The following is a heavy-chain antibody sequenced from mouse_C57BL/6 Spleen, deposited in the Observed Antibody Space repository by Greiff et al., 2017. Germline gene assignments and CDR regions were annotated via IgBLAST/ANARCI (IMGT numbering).Heavy chain of an antibody. J-gene: IGHJ2*01. D-gene: IGHD2-5*01. V-gene: IGHV1-80*01. CDR3: ARAYSNYDFDY. CDR1: GYAFSSYW. Sequence: QVQLQQSGAELVKPGASVKISCKASGYAFSSYWMNWVKQRPGKGLEWIGQIYPGDGDTNYNGKFKGKATLTADKSSSTAYMQLSSLTSEDSAVYFCARAYSNYDFDYWGQGTTLTVSS. CDR2: IYPGDGDT.